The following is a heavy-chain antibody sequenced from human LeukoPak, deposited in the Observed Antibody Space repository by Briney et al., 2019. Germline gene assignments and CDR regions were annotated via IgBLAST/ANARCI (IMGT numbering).Heavy chain of an antibody. J-gene: IGHJ4*02. Sequence: SETLSLTCTVSGGSISSSSYYWGWIRQPPGKGLEWIGSIYYSGSTYYNPSLKSRVTISVDTSKNQFSLKLSSVTAADTAVYYCARHESRRTMVRGVIRRGWGQGTLVTVSS. CDR2: IYYSGST. V-gene: IGHV4-39*01. D-gene: IGHD3-10*01. CDR1: GGSISSSSYY. CDR3: ARHESRRTMVRGVIRRG.